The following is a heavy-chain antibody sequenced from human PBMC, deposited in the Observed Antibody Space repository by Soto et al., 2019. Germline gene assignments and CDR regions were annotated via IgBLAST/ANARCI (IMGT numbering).Heavy chain of an antibody. Sequence: QLLESGGGLVQPGGSLRVSCAASGFTFSDYAMSWVRQAPGKGLEWVSTLSSSGGTTYFADSVKGRFTISRDNSKNTLSLQMNSLRVEDTAIYYCTKGASVGGFAPWGQGTLVAVSS. CDR2: LSSSGGTT. CDR1: GFTFSDYA. J-gene: IGHJ5*02. D-gene: IGHD1-26*01. CDR3: TKGASVGGFAP. V-gene: IGHV3-23*01.